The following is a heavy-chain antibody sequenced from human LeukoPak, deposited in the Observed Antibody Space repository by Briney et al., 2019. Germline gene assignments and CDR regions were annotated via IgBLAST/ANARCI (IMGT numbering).Heavy chain of an antibody. CDR2: INPNSGDT. CDR1: GYTFTGYY. D-gene: IGHD2-21*01. V-gene: IGHV1-2*02. Sequence: GASVKVSCKASGYTFTGYYMHWVRQAPGQGLEWMGWINPNSGDTNYAQKFQGRVTMTRDTSINTAYMELRRLRSDDTAVYYCARGGVVVLGVMDIWGQGTVVTVSS. CDR3: ARGGVVVLGVMDI. J-gene: IGHJ3*02.